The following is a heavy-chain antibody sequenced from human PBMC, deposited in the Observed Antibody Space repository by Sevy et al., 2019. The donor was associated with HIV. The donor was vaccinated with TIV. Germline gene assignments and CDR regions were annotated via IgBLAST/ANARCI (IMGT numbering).Heavy chain of an antibody. CDR3: VRDGGDIVATIYYFDY. D-gene: IGHD5-12*01. J-gene: IGHJ4*02. Sequence: SQTLSLTCAISGDSVSSNSAAWNWIRQSPSRGLEWLGRTYYRSKWYNDYAVSVKSRITINPDTSKNQFSLQLNFVTPEDTAVYYCVRDGGDIVATIYYFDYWGQGTLVTVSS. CDR1: GDSVSSNSAA. V-gene: IGHV6-1*01. CDR2: TYYRSKWYN.